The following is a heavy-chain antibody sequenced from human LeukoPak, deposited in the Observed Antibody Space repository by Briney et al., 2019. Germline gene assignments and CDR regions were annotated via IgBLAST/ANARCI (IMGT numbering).Heavy chain of an antibody. CDR1: GFTFSTYA. V-gene: IGHV3-23*01. CDR2: TSGSGGST. Sequence: GGSLRLSCAASGFTFSTYAMSWVRQAPGKGLEWVSATSGSGGSTSYADSVKGRFTISRDNSKNTLYLQLNSLRAEDTAVYYCGYYDSSFQHWGQGTLVTVSS. J-gene: IGHJ1*01. CDR3: GYYDSSFQH. D-gene: IGHD3-22*01.